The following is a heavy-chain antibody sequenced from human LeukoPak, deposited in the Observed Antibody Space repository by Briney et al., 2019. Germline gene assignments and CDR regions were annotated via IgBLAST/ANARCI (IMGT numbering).Heavy chain of an antibody. CDR1: GGSFSGYY. Sequence: SETLSLTCAVYGGSFSGYYWSWIRQPPGKGLEWIGEINHSGSTNYNPSLKSRVTISVDTSKNQFSLKLSSVTAADTAVYYCARRDSGSYSNFDYWGQGTLVTVSS. CDR3: ARRDSGSYSNFDY. V-gene: IGHV4-34*01. CDR2: INHSGST. D-gene: IGHD1-26*01. J-gene: IGHJ4*02.